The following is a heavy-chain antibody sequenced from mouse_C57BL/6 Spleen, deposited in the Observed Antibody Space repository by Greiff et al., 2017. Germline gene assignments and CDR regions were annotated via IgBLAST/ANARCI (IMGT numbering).Heavy chain of an antibody. Sequence: EVKLVESGGGLVQPKGSLKLSCAASGFSFNTYAMNWVRQAPGKGLEWVARIRSKSNNYATYYADSVKDRFTISRDDSESMLYLQMNNLKTEDTAMYYCVSPLSSGYVDVWGTGTTVTVSS. V-gene: IGHV10-1*01. CDR3: VSPLSSGYVDV. J-gene: IGHJ1*03. CDR1: GFSFNTYA. CDR2: IRSKSNNYAT. D-gene: IGHD1-2*01.